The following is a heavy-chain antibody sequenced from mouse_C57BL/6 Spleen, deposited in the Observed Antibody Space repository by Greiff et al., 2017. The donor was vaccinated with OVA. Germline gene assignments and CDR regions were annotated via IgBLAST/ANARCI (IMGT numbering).Heavy chain of an antibody. D-gene: IGHD3-2*02. CDR2: IYPGDGDT. J-gene: IGHJ4*01. Sequence: QVQLQQSGPELVKPGASVKISCTASGYAFSSSWMNWVKQRPGQGLEWIGRIYPGDGDTNYNGKFKGKATLTADTSSSTAYMQLSSLTSEDSAVYSCAREAQATYYAMDYWGQGTSVTVSS. CDR3: AREAQATYYAMDY. CDR1: GYAFSSSW. V-gene: IGHV1-82*01.